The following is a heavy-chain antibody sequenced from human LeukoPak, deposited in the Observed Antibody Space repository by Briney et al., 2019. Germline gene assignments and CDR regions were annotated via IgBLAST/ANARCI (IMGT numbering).Heavy chain of an antibody. Sequence: PGGSLRLSCAASGFSFSSIGMHWVRQAPGKGLVWVSGIWFDGSNKNYADSVKGRFTISRDNSKNTLYLQMNSLRADDTAVYYCARTRVGTFGGFFDYWGQGTLVTVSS. D-gene: IGHD3-10*01. CDR3: ARTRVGTFGGFFDY. V-gene: IGHV3-33*01. J-gene: IGHJ4*02. CDR1: GFSFSSIG. CDR2: IWFDGSNK.